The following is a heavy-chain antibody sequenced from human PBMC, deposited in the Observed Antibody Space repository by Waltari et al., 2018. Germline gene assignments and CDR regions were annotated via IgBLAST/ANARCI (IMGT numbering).Heavy chain of an antibody. Sequence: QVLLVQSGAEVKKSGASVKVSCKASGYTFTNFFLHWLRQAPGQGLEWNGRPNPCTGCTDYAQRFQGRLTLTRDTSINTAFLELNTVTSGDTGVYYCARESARWKGYSDYDWGYWGQGTLVTVSS. CDR1: GYTFTNFF. CDR3: ARESARWKGYSDYDWGY. V-gene: IGHV1-2*05. D-gene: IGHD5-12*01. CDR2: PNPCTGCT. J-gene: IGHJ4*02.